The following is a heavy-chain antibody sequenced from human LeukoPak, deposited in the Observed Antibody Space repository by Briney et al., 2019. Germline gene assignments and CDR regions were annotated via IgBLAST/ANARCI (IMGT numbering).Heavy chain of an antibody. D-gene: IGHD6-13*01. Sequence: SETMSLTCTVSRRFISSRCHYWGRIRQPPGKGLEWIGNIYYSGSSYYNPSLKSRGTISVDTSKKQFSLKLCSVNAAYTSVYYCARFNPAAGYFCFDYWGQGTLVTVSS. CDR2: IYYSGSS. CDR1: RRFISSRCHY. CDR3: ARFNPAAGYFCFDY. J-gene: IGHJ4*02. V-gene: IGHV4-39*01.